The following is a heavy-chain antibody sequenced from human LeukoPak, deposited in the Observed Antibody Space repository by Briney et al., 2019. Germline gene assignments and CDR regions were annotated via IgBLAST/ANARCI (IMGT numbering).Heavy chain of an antibody. D-gene: IGHD6-19*01. Sequence: GGSLRLSCAASGFTFSRYWINWVRQAPGKGLEWVANIKQDGSEKYYVDSVKGRFTISRDNSKDTLYLQMDSLRAEDTAVYYCAKSLLQWDAFDLWGQGTVVTVSS. J-gene: IGHJ3*01. CDR1: GFTFSRYW. CDR3: AKSLLQWDAFDL. CDR2: IKQDGSEK. V-gene: IGHV3-7*03.